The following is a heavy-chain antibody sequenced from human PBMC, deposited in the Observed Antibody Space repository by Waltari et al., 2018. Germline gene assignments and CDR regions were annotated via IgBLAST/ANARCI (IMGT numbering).Heavy chain of an antibody. D-gene: IGHD2-15*01. CDR3: ARQTAAVDPFDY. Sequence: EVQLVQSGAEVKKPGESLKISCKVSGRPFTKNWIAWVRQMPGKGLEWVGMIYPGDSDIRYSPSLQGQVTISVDESINTAFLQWTSLKASDTAIYFCARQTAAVDPFDYWGQGTLVTVSS. CDR1: GRPFTKNW. J-gene: IGHJ4*02. V-gene: IGHV5-51*01. CDR2: IYPGDSDI.